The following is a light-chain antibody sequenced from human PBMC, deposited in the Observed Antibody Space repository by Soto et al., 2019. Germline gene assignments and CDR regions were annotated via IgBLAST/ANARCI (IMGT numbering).Light chain of an antibody. CDR1: SSDVGLYNY. V-gene: IGLV2-14*03. CDR3: NSYTSSGTYV. J-gene: IGLJ1*01. CDR2: DVS. Sequence: QSALTQPASVSGSPGQSFTISCTGTSSDVGLYNYVSWYRHLPGKAPELIIYDVSNRPSGVSNRFSGSKSANTASLTISGLQAEDEADYYCNSYTSSGTYVFGTGTKLTVL.